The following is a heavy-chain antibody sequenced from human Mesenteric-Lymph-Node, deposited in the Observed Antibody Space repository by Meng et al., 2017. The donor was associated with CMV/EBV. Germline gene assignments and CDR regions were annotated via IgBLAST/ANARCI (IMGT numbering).Heavy chain of an antibody. V-gene: IGHV3-7*01. CDR2: IKEEGSEK. CDR1: RFTFSSYW. Sequence: GESLKISCAASRFTFSSYWMTWVRQAPGKGLEWVANIKEEGSEKYYVDSVRGRFIISRDNAKSSLYLQMNSLRAEDTAVYYCARHDGTSSITPITSIAAAGGSPYYYYGMDVWGQGTTVTVSS. D-gene: IGHD6-13*01. J-gene: IGHJ6*02. CDR3: ARHDGTSSITPITSIAAAGGSPYYYYGMDV.